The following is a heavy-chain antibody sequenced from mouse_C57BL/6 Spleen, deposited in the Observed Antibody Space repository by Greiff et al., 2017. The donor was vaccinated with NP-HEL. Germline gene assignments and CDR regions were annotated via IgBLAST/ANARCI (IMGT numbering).Heavy chain of an antibody. CDR2: IYPGRGST. CDR3: AREGRDSYTMDH. V-gene: IGHV1-55*01. CDR1: GYTFTSYW. D-gene: IGHD2-13*01. J-gene: IGHJ4*01. Sequence: QVQLQQPGAELVKPGASVKMSCKASGYTFTSYWITWVKQRPGQGLEWIGDIYPGRGSTKYNEKFKSKATLTVDTSSSTAYMQLSSLTFEDSAVYYCAREGRDSYTMDHGGQGTSVTVAS.